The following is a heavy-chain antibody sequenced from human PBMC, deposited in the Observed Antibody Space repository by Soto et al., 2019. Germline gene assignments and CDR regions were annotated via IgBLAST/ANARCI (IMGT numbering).Heavy chain of an antibody. CDR2: IKSKTDGGTT. CDR3: RLDYFYYGMDV. CDR1: GFSFRNAW. Sequence: GGSLRLSCAASGFSFRNAWMSWVRQAPGKGLEWVGRIKSKTDGGTTDYAAPVKGRFTISRDNSKNTLYLQMNSLKTEDTAVYYCRLDYFYYGMDVWGQGTTVTVSS. J-gene: IGHJ6*02. V-gene: IGHV3-15*01.